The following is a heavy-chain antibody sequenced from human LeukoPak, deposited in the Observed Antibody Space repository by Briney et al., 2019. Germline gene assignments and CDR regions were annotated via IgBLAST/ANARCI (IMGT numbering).Heavy chain of an antibody. J-gene: IGHJ6*03. V-gene: IGHV5-51*01. CDR1: GYSFTSYW. CDR3: ATEYCSSTSCPLDMDV. CDR2: IYPGDSDT. D-gene: IGHD2-2*01. Sequence: GESLKISCKGSGYSFTSYWIGWVRQMPGKGLEWMGIIYPGDSDTRYSPSFQGQVTISADKSISTAYLQWSSLKASDTAMYYCATEYCSSTSCPLDMDVWGKGTTVTVSS.